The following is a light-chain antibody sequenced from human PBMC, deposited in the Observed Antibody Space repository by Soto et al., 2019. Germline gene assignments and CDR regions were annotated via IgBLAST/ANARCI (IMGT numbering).Light chain of an antibody. CDR2: GAS. CDR1: QSVSSN. J-gene: IGKJ3*01. Sequence: EIVMTQSPATLSVSPGERATLSCRASQSVSSNLAWYQQKPGQAPRLLMYGASTRATGIPARFSGSGSGTEFTLTISSLQSEDFAVYYCQHYNNWPPFTFGPGTKVDIK. V-gene: IGKV3-15*01. CDR3: QHYNNWPPFT.